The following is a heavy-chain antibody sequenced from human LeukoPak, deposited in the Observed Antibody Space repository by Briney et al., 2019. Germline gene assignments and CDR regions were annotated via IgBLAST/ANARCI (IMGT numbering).Heavy chain of an antibody. CDR3: ARDQAAAGTSWFDP. D-gene: IGHD6-13*01. CDR2: IMPIFGTA. J-gene: IGHJ5*02. CDR1: GGTFSRYG. V-gene: IGHV1-69*13. Sequence: GASVKVSCKASGGTFSRYGIRWVRQAPGQGLEWMGGIMPIFGTANYAQKFQGRVTSTADESTSTAYMELSSLRSEDTAVYYCARDQAAAGTSWFDPWGQGTLVTVSS.